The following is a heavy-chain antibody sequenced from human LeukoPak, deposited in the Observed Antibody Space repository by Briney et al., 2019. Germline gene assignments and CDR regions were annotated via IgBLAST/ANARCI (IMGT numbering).Heavy chain of an antibody. V-gene: IGHV3-23*01. CDR1: GFTFTTYG. Sequence: GGSLRLSCAASGFTFTTYGMSWVRQAPGKGLEWVSGISSSGGNTYYADSVKGRFTISRDNSKSTLYLQTNSLRVEDTAVYYCAKGSASSGYPRDYWGQGTLVTVSS. CDR3: AKGSASSGYPRDY. J-gene: IGHJ4*02. CDR2: ISSSGGNT. D-gene: IGHD3-22*01.